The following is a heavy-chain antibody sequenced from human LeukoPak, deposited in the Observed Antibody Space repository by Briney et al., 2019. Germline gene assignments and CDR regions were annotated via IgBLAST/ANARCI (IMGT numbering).Heavy chain of an antibody. J-gene: IGHJ4*02. CDR2: IYHSGHT. Sequence: SETLSLTCAVSGGSISSNNWWSWVRQPPGKGLEWIGEIYHSGHTNYNPSLKSRVTISVDKSKNQFSLKLSSVTAADTAVYYCARDLELERNRWNYFESWGQGALVTVSS. CDR3: ARDLELERNRWNYFES. D-gene: IGHD1-1*01. V-gene: IGHV4-4*02. CDR1: GGSISSNNW.